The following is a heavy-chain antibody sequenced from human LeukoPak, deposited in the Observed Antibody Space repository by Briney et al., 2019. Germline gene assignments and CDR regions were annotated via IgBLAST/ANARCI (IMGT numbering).Heavy chain of an antibody. J-gene: IGHJ4*02. CDR1: GGSLSSYY. Sequence: MPSETLSLTCTVSGGSLSSYYWSWIRQPPGKGLEWIGYIYSRWLTRWSTNYNPSLKSRVTISVDTSKNQFSLKLSSVTAADTAVYYCARDQEYSGSYYRYFDYWGQGTLVTVSS. D-gene: IGHD1-26*01. CDR2: IYSRWLTRWST. V-gene: IGHV4-59*01. CDR3: ARDQEYSGSYYRYFDY.